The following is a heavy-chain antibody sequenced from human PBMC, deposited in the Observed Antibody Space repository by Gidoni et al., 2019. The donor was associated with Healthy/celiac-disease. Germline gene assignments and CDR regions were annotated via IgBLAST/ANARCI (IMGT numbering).Heavy chain of an antibody. CDR3: ARGLRYFDWLGFWFDP. J-gene: IGHJ5*02. CDR2: INPNSCGT. CDR1: GSPFTGHY. D-gene: IGHD3-9*01. Sequence: QVQLAHPGAEVKQPGPSAQASCTAPGSPFTGHYMHWVRQAPGQGLEWMGWINPNSCGTNYAQKFQGRVTMTRDTSISTAYMELSRLRSDDTAVYYCARGLRYFDWLGFWFDPWGQGTLVTVSS. V-gene: IGHV1-2*02.